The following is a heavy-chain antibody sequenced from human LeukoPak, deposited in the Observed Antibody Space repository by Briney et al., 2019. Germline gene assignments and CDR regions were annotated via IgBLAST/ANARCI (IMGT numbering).Heavy chain of an antibody. V-gene: IGHV1-2*06. CDR3: ARGVEDDYGDYNFDL. Sequence: ASVKVSCKASGYTFTGYYMHWVRQAPGQGLEWMGRINPNSGGTNYAQKFQGRVTMTRNTSISTAYMELSSLRSEDTAVYYCARGVEDDYGDYNFDLWGRGTLVTVSS. D-gene: IGHD4-17*01. CDR2: INPNSGGT. CDR1: GYTFTGYY. J-gene: IGHJ2*01.